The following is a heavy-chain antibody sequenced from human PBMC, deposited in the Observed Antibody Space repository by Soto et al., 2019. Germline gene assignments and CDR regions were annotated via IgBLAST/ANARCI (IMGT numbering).Heavy chain of an antibody. J-gene: IGHJ6*02. Sequence: GGSLRLSCATSGFTFSSYSMNWVRQAPGMGLEWVPSISSSSRYIYYADSVRGRFTISRDNAKNSLYLQINSLRAEDTAVYYCARDRLVAATSAPPYCYYGMDVWGQGTTVTVSS. CDR3: ARDRLVAATSAPPYCYYGMDV. V-gene: IGHV3-21*01. CDR2: ISSSSRYI. CDR1: GFTFSSYS. D-gene: IGHD2-15*01.